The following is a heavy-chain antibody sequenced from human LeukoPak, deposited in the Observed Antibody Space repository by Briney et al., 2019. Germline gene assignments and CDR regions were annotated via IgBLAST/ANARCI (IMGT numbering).Heavy chain of an antibody. Sequence: SETLSLTCSVSGGSIGSRYHYWGWIRQPPGKGLEWIGSIEYSGSTYYNPPPKSRVIMSVDTSKKQFSLKVTSVTAADTAVYYCARLAHSSGYLAFDYWGQGTLVTVSS. CDR3: ARLAHSSGYLAFDY. CDR2: IEYSGST. V-gene: IGHV4-39*01. J-gene: IGHJ4*02. D-gene: IGHD6-19*01. CDR1: GGSIGSRYHY.